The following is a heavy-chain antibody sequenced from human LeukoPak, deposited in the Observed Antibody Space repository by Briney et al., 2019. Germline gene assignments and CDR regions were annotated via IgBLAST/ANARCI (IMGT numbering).Heavy chain of an antibody. CDR1: GFSTSTYS. J-gene: IGHJ4*02. CDR2: LYSDGNT. CDR3: ARGVEPLAANTLAY. D-gene: IGHD1-14*01. Sequence: GGSLRLSCAASGFSTSTYSMGWVRQAPGKGLEWVSVLYSDGNTKYADSVQGRFTISRDNSKNTLYLEMNSLSPDDTAVYYCARGVEPLAANTLAYWGQGTLVTVSS. V-gene: IGHV3-53*01.